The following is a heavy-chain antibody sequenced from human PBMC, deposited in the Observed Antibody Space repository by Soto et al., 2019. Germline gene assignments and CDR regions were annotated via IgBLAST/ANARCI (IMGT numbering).Heavy chain of an antibody. Sequence: ASVKVSCKASGYTFTGYYMHWVRQAPGLGLEWMGWINPNSGGTNYAQKFQGWVTMTRDTSISTAYMELSRLRSDDTAVYYCARDTPSGGYYYYYHGMDVWGQGTTVTVSS. J-gene: IGHJ6*02. CDR1: GYTFTGYY. D-gene: IGHD3-16*01. CDR2: INPNSGGT. V-gene: IGHV1-2*04. CDR3: ARDTPSGGYYYYYHGMDV.